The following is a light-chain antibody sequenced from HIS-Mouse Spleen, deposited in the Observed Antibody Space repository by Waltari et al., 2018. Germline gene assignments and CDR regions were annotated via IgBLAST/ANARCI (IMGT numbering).Light chain of an antibody. J-gene: IGLJ1*01. CDR3: QVWDSSSDHPYV. V-gene: IGLV3-21*03. CDR2: DAS. Sequence: SYVLTQPPSVSVAPGKTARITCGGNNIGSKSVHWYQQKPGQAPVLVVYDASDRPSGVRGRFSGANAGNTATLTISRVEAGDEADYYCQVWDSSSDHPYVFGTGTKVTVL. CDR1: NIGSKS.